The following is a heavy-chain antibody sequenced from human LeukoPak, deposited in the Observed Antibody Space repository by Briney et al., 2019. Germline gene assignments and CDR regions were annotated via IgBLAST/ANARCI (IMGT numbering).Heavy chain of an antibody. J-gene: IGHJ4*02. V-gene: IGHV4-59*12. CDR2: VYSSGST. Sequence: SETLSLTCTVSNGSMTNNYWSWIRQPPGKGLEWIGYVYSSGSTIYIPSLKSRVTISVDRSKNQFSLKLSSVTAADTAVYFCARSIFGVVITAFDYWGQGTLVTVSS. CDR1: NGSMTNNY. D-gene: IGHD3-3*01. CDR3: ARSIFGVVITAFDY.